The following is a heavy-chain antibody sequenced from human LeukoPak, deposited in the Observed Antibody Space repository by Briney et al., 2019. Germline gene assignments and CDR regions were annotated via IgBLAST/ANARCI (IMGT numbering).Heavy chain of an antibody. CDR3: ASSGSYRSDY. Sequence: PGGSLRLSCAASGFTFSSYSMTWVRQAPGTGLEWVSYISSSSSTTSYTSSVKGRFTISRDNAKNSLYLQMNSLRDEDTAVYYCASSGSYRSDYWGQGTLVTVSS. D-gene: IGHD1-26*01. CDR2: ISSSSSTT. J-gene: IGHJ4*02. CDR1: GFTFSSYS. V-gene: IGHV3-48*02.